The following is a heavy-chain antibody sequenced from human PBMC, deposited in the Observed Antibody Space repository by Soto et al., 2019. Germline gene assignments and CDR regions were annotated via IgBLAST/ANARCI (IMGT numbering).Heavy chain of an antibody. J-gene: IGHJ5*02. CDR1: GYTSTSYA. D-gene: IGHD2-2*01. V-gene: IGHV1-3*01. CDR3: ARARTAYIVVVPAETTNWFDP. Sequence: ASVKVSCKASGYTSTSYAMHWVRQAPGQRLEWMGWINAGNGNTKYSQKLQGRVTITRDTSASTAYMELSSLRSEDTAVYYCARARTAYIVVVPAETTNWFDPWGQGTLVTVSS. CDR2: INAGNGNT.